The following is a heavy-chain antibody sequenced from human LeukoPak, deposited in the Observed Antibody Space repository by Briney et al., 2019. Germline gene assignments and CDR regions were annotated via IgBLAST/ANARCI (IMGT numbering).Heavy chain of an antibody. D-gene: IGHD3-3*01. Sequence: SETLSLTCTVSGGSVSSGSYYWSWIRQPPGKGLEWIGYIYYSGSTNYNPSLKSRVTISVDTSKNQFSLKLSSVTAADTAVYYCARSRNYDFWSARMDVWGQGTTVTVSS. CDR3: ARSRNYDFWSARMDV. V-gene: IGHV4-61*01. CDR1: GGSVSSGSYY. J-gene: IGHJ6*02. CDR2: IYYSGST.